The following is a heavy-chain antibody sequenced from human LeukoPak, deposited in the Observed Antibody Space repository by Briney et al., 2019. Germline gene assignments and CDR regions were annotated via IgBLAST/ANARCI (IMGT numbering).Heavy chain of an antibody. J-gene: IGHJ4*02. Sequence: GASVKVSCKASGATLSSYAISWVRQAPGQGLEWMGGIIPIFGTANYAQKFQGRVTITADESTSTAYMELSSLRSEDTAVYYCARKEGSGWYYFDYWGQGTLVTVSS. D-gene: IGHD6-19*01. CDR2: IIPIFGTA. CDR1: GATLSSYA. V-gene: IGHV1-69*13. CDR3: ARKEGSGWYYFDY.